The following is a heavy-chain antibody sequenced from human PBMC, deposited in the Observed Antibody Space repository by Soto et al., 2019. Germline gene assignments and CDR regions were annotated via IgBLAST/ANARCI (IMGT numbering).Heavy chain of an antibody. CDR2: IKSITDGGTT. J-gene: IGHJ4*02. CDR3: STGRSTYGLDS. CDR1: GFSFTNAW. V-gene: IGHV3-15*01. Sequence: PGGSLRLACVASGFSFTNAWMSWVRQAPGKGLEWVGRIKSITDGGTTDYAAPVKGRFTISRDDSNNTLYLQMNSLKTEDTAVYYCSTGRSTYGLDSWGQGTLVTVSS. D-gene: IGHD5-18*01.